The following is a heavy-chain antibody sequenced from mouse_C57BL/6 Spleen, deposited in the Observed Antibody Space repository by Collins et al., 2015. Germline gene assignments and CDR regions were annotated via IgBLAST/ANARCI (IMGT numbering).Heavy chain of an antibody. CDR3: ARDSSYGFAY. D-gene: IGHD1-1*01. V-gene: IGHV1-80*01. CDR1: GYAFSSSW. J-gene: IGHJ3*01. Sequence: QVQLQQSGPELVKPGASVKISCKASGYAFSSSWMNWVKQRPGQGLEWIGRIYPGDGDTNYNGRFRGTATLTADKSSTTAYMQLSSLTSVDSVVYFCARDSSYGFAYWGQGTLVTVSA. CDR2: IYPGDGDT.